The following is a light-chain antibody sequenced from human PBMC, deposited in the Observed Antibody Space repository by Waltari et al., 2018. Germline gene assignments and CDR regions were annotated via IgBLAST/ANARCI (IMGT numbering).Light chain of an antibody. V-gene: IGLV2-23*02. J-gene: IGLJ1*01. CDR2: EVN. CDR3: CSYAGNSIYV. CDR1: SSDVGNYNL. Sequence: QSALTQPASVSGSPAQSITISCTASSSDVGNYNLASWYQHHPGKAPKLIIFEVNQRPSGVSNRFSGSKSGNTASLTISGLQAEDEADYHCCSYAGNSIYVFGTGTKVTVL.